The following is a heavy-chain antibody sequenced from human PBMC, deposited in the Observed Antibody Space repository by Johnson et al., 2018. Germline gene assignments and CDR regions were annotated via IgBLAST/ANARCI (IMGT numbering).Heavy chain of an antibody. CDR3: ARHPPLLWRGYCLDV. J-gene: IGHJ6*02. V-gene: IGHV4-39*01. D-gene: IGHD3-3*01. CDR2: IYYNGNP. Sequence: QVQLQESGPGLVKPSETLSLTCTVSGGSISSSNYYWGWIRQTPGKGLEWIGRIYYNGNPFYNPSLQSRVTISLDPSKSQFSLKLTSVTAADTAIFYCARHPPLLWRGYCLDVWGQGTTVTVSS. CDR1: GGSISSSNYY.